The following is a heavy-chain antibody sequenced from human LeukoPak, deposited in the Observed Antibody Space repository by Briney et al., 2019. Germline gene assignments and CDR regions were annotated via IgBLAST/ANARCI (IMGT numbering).Heavy chain of an antibody. CDR1: GYTFSDYY. CDR3: ARDAEYGSGSMWLLDP. CDR2: INTKGAST. D-gene: IGHD3-10*01. J-gene: IGHJ5*02. Sequence: ASVKVSCKASGYTFSDYYIHWVRQSPGQGLEWMGWINTKGASTKYAQKFQGRVAMTRDTSINTVYMELSRLTSDDTAIYYCARDAEYGSGSMWLLDPWGQGTQVTVSS. V-gene: IGHV1-2*02.